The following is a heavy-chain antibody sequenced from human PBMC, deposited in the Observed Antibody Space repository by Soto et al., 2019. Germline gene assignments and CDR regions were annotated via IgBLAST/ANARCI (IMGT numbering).Heavy chain of an antibody. CDR3: ARDPPLAATYFGHFDL. V-gene: IGHV3-23*01. CDR1: GFTFNDYA. D-gene: IGHD2-15*01. J-gene: IGHJ4*02. Sequence: GGSLRLSCAASGFTFNDYAMNWVRQAPGKGLEWVAAIHGAGGRTSYPDSVRGRFTISRDNSKTTLFLQMNSLRADDTAMYFCARDPPLAATYFGHFDLWGQGTLVTVSS. CDR2: IHGAGGRT.